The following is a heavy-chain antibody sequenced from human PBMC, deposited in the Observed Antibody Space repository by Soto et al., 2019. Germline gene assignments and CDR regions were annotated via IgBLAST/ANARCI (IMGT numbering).Heavy chain of an antibody. V-gene: IGHV4-59*01. J-gene: IGHJ4*02. CDR2: IYYSGST. CDR1: GGSISSYY. Sequence: QVQLQESGPGLVKPSETLSLTCTVSGGSISSYYWSWIRQPPGKGLEWIGYIYYSGSTNYNPSLKCRVTISVDTSKNQFSLKLSSVTAADTAVYYCARRYGRNFDYWGQGTLVTVSS. CDR3: ARRYGRNFDY. D-gene: IGHD1-20*01.